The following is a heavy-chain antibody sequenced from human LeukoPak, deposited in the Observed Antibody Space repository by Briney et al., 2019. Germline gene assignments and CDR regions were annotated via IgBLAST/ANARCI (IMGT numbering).Heavy chain of an antibody. CDR1: GYSFTSHW. D-gene: IGHD2-2*01. Sequence: GESLKISCKGSGYSFTSHWIVWVRQMPGKGLEWMGIIYPSDSDTKYSPSFQGQVTISADKSISTAYLQWSSLKASDTAMYYCARTDCSSTSRYLFDYWGQGTLVTVSS. J-gene: IGHJ4*02. CDR2: IYPSDSDT. V-gene: IGHV5-51*01. CDR3: ARTDCSSTSRYLFDY.